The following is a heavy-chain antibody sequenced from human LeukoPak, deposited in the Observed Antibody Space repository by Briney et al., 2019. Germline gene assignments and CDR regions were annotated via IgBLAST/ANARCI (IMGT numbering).Heavy chain of an antibody. CDR2: INDSGST. J-gene: IGHJ6*03. V-gene: IGHV4-34*01. CDR3: ARGGGLQWRGGFRRRYSYFYMDV. CDR1: GGSLSGFY. D-gene: IGHD6-19*01. Sequence: LETLSLTRDVYGGSLSGFYWIWIRQSPGTGLQWIGEINDSGSTNYNPSLKSRVTISLDTSKSQLSLKVTSVTAADTAVYFCARGGGLQWRGGFRRRYSYFYMDVWGKGTTVTVS.